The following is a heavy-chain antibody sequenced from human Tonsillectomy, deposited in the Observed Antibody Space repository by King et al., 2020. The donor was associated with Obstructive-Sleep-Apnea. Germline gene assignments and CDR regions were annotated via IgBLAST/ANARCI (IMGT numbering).Heavy chain of an antibody. Sequence: VQLVESGGGLVRPGGSLRLSCVVSGFNFRNHWMHWVRQAPGKGLVWVPRVYGDGGTATYADAVRGRFTLPRDNAKNTFYLQLGSLGAEDTAVYYCARGVQDTSDYFDFWGRGALVTVSP. D-gene: IGHD6-19*01. V-gene: IGHV3-74*01. J-gene: IGHJ4*02. CDR3: ARGVQDTSDYFDF. CDR2: VYGDGGTA. CDR1: GFNFRNHW.